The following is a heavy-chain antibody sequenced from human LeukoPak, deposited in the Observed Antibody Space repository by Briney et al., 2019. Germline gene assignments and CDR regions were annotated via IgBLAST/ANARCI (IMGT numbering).Heavy chain of an antibody. V-gene: IGHV1-46*01. Sequence: RASVKVSCTASGYTFTSYYMHWVRQAPGQGLEWMGIINPSGGSTSYAQKFQGRVTMTRDTSTSTVYMELSSLRSEDTAVYYCATEKRGSYYLNHWFDPWGQGTLVTVSS. CDR1: GYTFTSYY. J-gene: IGHJ5*02. D-gene: IGHD1-26*01. CDR2: INPSGGST. CDR3: ATEKRGSYYLNHWFDP.